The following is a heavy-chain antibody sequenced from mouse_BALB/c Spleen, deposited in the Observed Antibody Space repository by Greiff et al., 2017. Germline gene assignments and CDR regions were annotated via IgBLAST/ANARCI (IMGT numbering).Heavy chain of an antibody. V-gene: IGHV14-3*02. D-gene: IGHD2-2*01. J-gene: IGHJ2*01. CDR2: IDPANGNT. Sequence: EVQLQQSGAELVKPGASVKLSCTASGFNIKDTYMHWVKQRPEQGLEWIGRIDPANGNTKYDPKFQGKATITADTSSNTAYLQLSSLTSEDTAVYYCARYGYDDANYFDYWGQGTTLTVSS. CDR3: ARYGYDDANYFDY. CDR1: GFNIKDTY.